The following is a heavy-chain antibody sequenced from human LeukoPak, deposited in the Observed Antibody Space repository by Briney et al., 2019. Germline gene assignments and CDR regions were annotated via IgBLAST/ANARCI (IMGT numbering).Heavy chain of an antibody. D-gene: IGHD5-12*01. Sequence: GGSLRLSCAASGFTFSSYAMSWVRQAPGRGLEWVSAISGSGGSTYYADSVKGRFTISRDNSKNTLYLRMNSLRAEDTAVYYCAKYSGYDYYFDYWGQGTLVTVSS. CDR3: AKYSGYDYYFDY. V-gene: IGHV3-23*01. CDR2: ISGSGGST. CDR1: GFTFSSYA. J-gene: IGHJ4*02.